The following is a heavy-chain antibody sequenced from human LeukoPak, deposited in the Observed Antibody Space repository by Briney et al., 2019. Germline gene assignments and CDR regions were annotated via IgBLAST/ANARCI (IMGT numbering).Heavy chain of an antibody. CDR1: GFTFSTYS. CDR2: ISGSSTYI. J-gene: IGHJ6*03. V-gene: IGHV3-21*04. CDR3: ARASPYYYYMDV. Sequence: PGGSLRLSCAASGFTFSTYSMNWVRQAPGKGLEWVSSISGSSTYIFYADSVKGRFTISRDNSKNTLYLQMNSLRAEDTAVYYCARASPYYYYMDVWGKGTTVTVSS.